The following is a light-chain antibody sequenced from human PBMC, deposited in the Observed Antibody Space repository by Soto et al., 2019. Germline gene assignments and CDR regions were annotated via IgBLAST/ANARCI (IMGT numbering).Light chain of an antibody. J-gene: IGKJ3*01. V-gene: IGKV1-8*01. CDR1: QGISSY. CDR3: QQYYSYPIFT. CDR2: AAS. Sequence: AIRMTQSPSSLSASTGDRVTITCRASQGISSYLAWYQQKPGKAPKLLIYAASTLQSGVPSRFIGSGSGTDFTLTISCLQSEDFATYYCQQYYSYPIFTFGPGTKVDIK.